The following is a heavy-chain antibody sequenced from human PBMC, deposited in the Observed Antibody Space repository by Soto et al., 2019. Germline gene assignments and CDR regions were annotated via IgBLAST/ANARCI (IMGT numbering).Heavy chain of an antibody. Sequence: SQTLSLTCAISGDSVSSNSAAWNWIRQSPSRGLEWLGRTYYRSKWYNDYAVSVKSRITINPDTSKNQFSLQLNSVTPEDTAVYYCARDIEQWLVQGGGDFDIWGQGTMVTVSS. CDR3: ARDIEQWLVQGGGDFDI. D-gene: IGHD6-19*01. CDR2: TYYRSKWYN. V-gene: IGHV6-1*01. J-gene: IGHJ3*02. CDR1: GDSVSSNSAA.